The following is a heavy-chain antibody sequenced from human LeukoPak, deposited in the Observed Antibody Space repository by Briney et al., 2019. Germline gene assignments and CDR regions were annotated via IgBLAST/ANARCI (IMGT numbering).Heavy chain of an antibody. V-gene: IGHV1-69*06. D-gene: IGHD3-22*01. J-gene: IGHJ6*03. Sequence: SVKVSCKASGGTFSSYAISWVRQAPGQGLEWMGGIIPIFGTANYAQKFQGRVTITADKSTSTAYMELSSLRSEDTAVYYCARSYYDRSGYYTYYYMDVWGTGTMVTVSS. CDR2: IIPIFGTA. CDR1: GGTFSSYA. CDR3: ARSYYDRSGYYTYYYMDV.